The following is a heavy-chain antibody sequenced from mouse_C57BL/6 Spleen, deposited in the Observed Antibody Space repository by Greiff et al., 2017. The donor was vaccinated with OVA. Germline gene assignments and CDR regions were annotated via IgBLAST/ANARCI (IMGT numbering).Heavy chain of an antibody. V-gene: IGHV5-4*03. Sequence: DVKLVESGGGLVKPGGSLKLSCAASGFTFSSYAMSWVRQTPEKRLEWVATISDGGSYTYYPDNVKGRFTISRDNAKNNLYLQMSHLKSEDTAMYYCARRNTDYFDYWGQGTTLTVSS. CDR1: GFTFSSYA. J-gene: IGHJ2*01. CDR2: ISDGGSYT. CDR3: ARRNTDYFDY. D-gene: IGHD1-1*01.